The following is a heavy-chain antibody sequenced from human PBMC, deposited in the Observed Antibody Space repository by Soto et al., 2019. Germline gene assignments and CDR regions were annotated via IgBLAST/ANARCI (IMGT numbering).Heavy chain of an antibody. Sequence: PGECLKISGQGSGYRFTXSWIGCVRQMPGKGREWMGVIWPADSDTRYSPSFQGRITISADKSISTAFLQWTSLKASDTAIYYCATNAHFDSWGQGTLVTVSS. CDR1: GYRFTXSW. J-gene: IGHJ4*02. V-gene: IGHV5-51*01. CDR3: ATNAHFDS. CDR2: IWPADSDT.